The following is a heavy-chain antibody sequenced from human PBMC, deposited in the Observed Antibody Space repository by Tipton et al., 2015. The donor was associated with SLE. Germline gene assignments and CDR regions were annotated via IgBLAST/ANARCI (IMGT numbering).Heavy chain of an antibody. CDR2: IYTSGST. CDR1: GGSISSHY. D-gene: IGHD6-19*01. CDR3: ARGLREQWLVPPTLGY. J-gene: IGHJ4*02. Sequence: TLSLTCTVSGGSISSHYWSWIRQPPGKGLEWIGYIYTSGSTNYNPSLKSRVTISVDTSKNQFSLKLSSVTAADTAVYYCARGLREQWLVPPTLGYWGQGTLVTVSS. V-gene: IGHV4-59*11.